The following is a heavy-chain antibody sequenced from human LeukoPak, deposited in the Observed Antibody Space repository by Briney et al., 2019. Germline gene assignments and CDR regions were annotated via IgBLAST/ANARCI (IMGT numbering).Heavy chain of an antibody. D-gene: IGHD3-22*01. CDR2: ISSSSSYI. Sequence: PGGSLRLSCAASGFTFSSYSMNWVRQAPGKGLEWVSSISSSSSYIYYADSVKGRFTISRDNAKNSLYLQMNSLRAEDTAVYYCAKSMYYYDSSGLRAFDIWGQGTMVTVSS. J-gene: IGHJ3*02. V-gene: IGHV3-21*04. CDR1: GFTFSSYS. CDR3: AKSMYYYDSSGLRAFDI.